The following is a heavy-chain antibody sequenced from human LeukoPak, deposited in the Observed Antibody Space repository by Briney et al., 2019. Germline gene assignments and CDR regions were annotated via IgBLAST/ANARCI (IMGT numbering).Heavy chain of an antibody. J-gene: IGHJ4*02. CDR3: ARVPSGRPTYYFDY. D-gene: IGHD6-19*01. Sequence: ASVKVSCKASGYTFTGYYMHWVRQAPGQGLEWMGWINPNSGGTNYAQKFQGRVTMTRDTSISTAYMELSRLRSDDTAVYYCARVPSGRPTYYFDYWGQGTLVTVSS. CDR1: GYTFTGYY. CDR2: INPNSGGT. V-gene: IGHV1-2*02.